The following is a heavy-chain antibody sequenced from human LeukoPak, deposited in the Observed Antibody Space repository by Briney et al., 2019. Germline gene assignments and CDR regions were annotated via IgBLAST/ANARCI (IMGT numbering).Heavy chain of an antibody. CDR3: ARVAMTTVVTGWPIDAFDI. CDR1: GYTFTSHG. V-gene: IGHV1-18*01. Sequence: ASVTVSCKASGYTFTSHGISWVRQAPGQGLEWMGWISAYNGNTNYAQKLQGRVTMTTDTSTSTAYMELRSLRSDDTAVYYCARVAMTTVVTGWPIDAFDIWGQGTMVTVSS. D-gene: IGHD4-23*01. J-gene: IGHJ3*02. CDR2: ISAYNGNT.